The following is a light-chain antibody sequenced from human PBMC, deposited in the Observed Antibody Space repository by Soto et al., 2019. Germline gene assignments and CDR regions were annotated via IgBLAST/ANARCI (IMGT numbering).Light chain of an antibody. CDR1: QGISRY. Sequence: DIQMTQSPTSVSASVGDRVTITCRASQGISRYLAWYQQKPGEAPKLLIYAASSLQSGVSSRFSGSGSGTDFTLTISSRQPEDFATYYCHQTKSFPPITFGQGTRVETK. CDR2: AAS. J-gene: IGKJ5*01. V-gene: IGKV1D-12*01. CDR3: HQTKSFPPIT.